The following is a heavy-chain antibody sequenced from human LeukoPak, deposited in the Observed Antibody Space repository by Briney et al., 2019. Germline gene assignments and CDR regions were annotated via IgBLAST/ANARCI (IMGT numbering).Heavy chain of an antibody. CDR2: MNPKSGDT. V-gene: IGHV1-8*01. CDR3: ARGSTVDTVATPLKY. J-gene: IGHJ4*02. D-gene: IGHD5-12*01. Sequence: ASVTVSCTASGYTFTSYDINWVRQATGQGLEWMGWMNPKSGDTGYAQKYQGRVTMTRSTSVSTAYMELSSLRCEDTAVYYCARGSTVDTVATPLKYWGQGTLVTVSS. CDR1: GYTFTSYD.